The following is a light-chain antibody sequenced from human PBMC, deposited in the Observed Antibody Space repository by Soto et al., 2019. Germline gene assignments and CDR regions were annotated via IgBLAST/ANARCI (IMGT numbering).Light chain of an antibody. Sequence: IVMTQSPATLSASLRERVTLSCRASQSVRKDLALYHQKPGQAPRLLIYAASARATGVPDRFSGSGSGTDFTLIINSLQSDDFGVYYCQQYHNWPPSTFGQGTNLEI. CDR2: AAS. V-gene: IGKV3D-15*01. J-gene: IGKJ2*01. CDR1: QSVRKD. CDR3: QQYHNWPPST.